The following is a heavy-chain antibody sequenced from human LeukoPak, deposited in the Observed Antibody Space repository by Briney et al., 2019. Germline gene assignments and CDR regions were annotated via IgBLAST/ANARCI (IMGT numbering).Heavy chain of an antibody. Sequence: GVSVMVSCKASGYTFTGYYMHWVRQAPGQGLEWMGWINPNSGGTNYAQRFQGRVTMTRDTSISTAYMELSRLRSDDTAVYYCARVHVGSGSYSWFDPWGQGTLVTVSS. CDR3: ARVHVGSGSYSWFDP. CDR1: GYTFTGYY. D-gene: IGHD3-10*01. V-gene: IGHV1-2*02. CDR2: INPNSGGT. J-gene: IGHJ5*02.